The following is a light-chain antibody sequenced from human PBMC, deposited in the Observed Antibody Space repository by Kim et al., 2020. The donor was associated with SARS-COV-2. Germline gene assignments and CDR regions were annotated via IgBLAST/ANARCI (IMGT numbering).Light chain of an antibody. CDR3: QTWDTGRGV. CDR2: LNSDGSH. Sequence: SVKLTCTLSSGHSSYAIAWHQQQPEKGPRYLMKLNSDGSHSKGDGIPDRFSGSSSGAERYLTISSLQSEDEADYYCQTWDTGRGVFGGGTQLTVL. CDR1: SGHSSYA. J-gene: IGLJ3*02. V-gene: IGLV4-69*01.